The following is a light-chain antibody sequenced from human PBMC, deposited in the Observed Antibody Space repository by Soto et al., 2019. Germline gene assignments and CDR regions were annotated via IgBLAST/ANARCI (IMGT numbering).Light chain of an antibody. Sequence: DIEMTQSRCSVSASVGDRVTMTGLASQGISNLLTWYQQKPGKAPKLLIYAASSLQSGVPSRFSGSGSGTDFTLAISSLQPEDFATYYCQQANSSPLTFGGGTKVDIK. CDR3: QQANSSPLT. V-gene: IGKV1-12*01. CDR1: QGISNL. J-gene: IGKJ4*01. CDR2: AAS.